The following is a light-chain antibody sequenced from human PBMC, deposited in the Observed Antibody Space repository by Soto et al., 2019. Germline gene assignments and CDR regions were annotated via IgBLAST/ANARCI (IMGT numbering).Light chain of an antibody. J-gene: IGKJ1*01. V-gene: IGKV3-15*01. CDR1: HSVSNN. CDR3: QQYNNGPPAT. CDR2: GAS. Sequence: NVLTQSPGTLFLSPGERASLSCRAIHSVSNNYLAWYQQKPGQAPRLLIYGASNRATGVPARFSGSGSGTEFTLTISSLQSEDFAVYYCQQYNNGPPATLGQGTKVEI.